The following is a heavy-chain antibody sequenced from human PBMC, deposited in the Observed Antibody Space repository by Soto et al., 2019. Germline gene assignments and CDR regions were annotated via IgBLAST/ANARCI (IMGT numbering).Heavy chain of an antibody. CDR2: IYWSGDE. Sequence: GSGPTLVNPTQTLTLTCSFSGFSLSTSGVGVGWIRQSPGKALEWLALIYWSGDEHYRPSLKSRLSITKDTSKNHVVLIMTDMDPVDTATYYCARGLATLPVFAFDIWGPGTMVTVSS. V-gene: IGHV2-5*01. D-gene: IGHD6-6*01. CDR1: GFSLSTSGVG. J-gene: IGHJ3*02. CDR3: ARGLATLPVFAFDI.